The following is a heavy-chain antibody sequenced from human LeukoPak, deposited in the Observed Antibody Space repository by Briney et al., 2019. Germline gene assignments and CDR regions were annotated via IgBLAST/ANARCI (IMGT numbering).Heavy chain of an antibody. V-gene: IGHV3-11*01. CDR2: ISSSGSTI. Sequence: GGPLRLSCAASGFTFSDYYMSWIRQAPGKGLEWVSYISSSGSTIYYADSVKGRFTISRDNAKNSLYLQMNSLRAEDTAVYYCASAIVGATPLNYYYYMDVWGKGTTVTISS. D-gene: IGHD1-26*01. CDR3: ASAIVGATPLNYYYYMDV. CDR1: GFTFSDYY. J-gene: IGHJ6*03.